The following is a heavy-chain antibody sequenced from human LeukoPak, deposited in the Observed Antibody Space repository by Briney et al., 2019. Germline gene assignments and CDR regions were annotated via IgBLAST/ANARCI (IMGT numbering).Heavy chain of an antibody. CDR2: IYYSGST. J-gene: IGHJ4*02. CDR3: ARTFYDRGTDY. D-gene: IGHD3-22*01. Sequence: SETLSLTCTVSGGSISSSSYYWGWIRQPPGKGLEWIESIYYSGSTYYNPSLKSRVTISVDTSKNQFSLKLSSVTAADTAVYYCARTFYDRGTDYWGQGTLVTVSS. CDR1: GGSISSSSYY. V-gene: IGHV4-39*07.